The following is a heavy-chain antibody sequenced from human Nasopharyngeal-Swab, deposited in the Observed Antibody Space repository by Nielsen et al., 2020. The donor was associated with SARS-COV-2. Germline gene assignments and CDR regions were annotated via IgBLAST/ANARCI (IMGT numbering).Heavy chain of an antibody. J-gene: IGHJ4*02. CDR2: ITSDGTTT. CDR1: GFTFNNYW. D-gene: IGHD3-16*01. Sequence: GESLKISCTAYGFTFNNYWMDWVRQVPGKGLVWVSHITSDGTTTSYSDSVKGRFTISRDNSKNTLYLQMNSLRAEDTAVYYCARDFGEFFFDYWGQGTLVTVSS. CDR3: ARDFGEFFFDY. V-gene: IGHV3-74*01.